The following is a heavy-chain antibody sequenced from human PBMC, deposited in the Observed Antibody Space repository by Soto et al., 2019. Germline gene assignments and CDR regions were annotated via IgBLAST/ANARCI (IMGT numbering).Heavy chain of an antibody. J-gene: IGHJ5*02. D-gene: IGHD6-13*01. Sequence: EVRLVESGGGLVQPGGSLKLSCLVSGFNFNNYAMHWVRQVPGKGLEWVSGISWNGDASGYADSVRGRFAISRDSARNSLYLQMNSLRPEDTALYYCAKDRLSSWLPYYWFDPWGQGTLVTVSS. CDR1: GFNFNNYA. CDR3: AKDRLSSWLPYYWFDP. CDR2: ISWNGDAS. V-gene: IGHV3-9*01.